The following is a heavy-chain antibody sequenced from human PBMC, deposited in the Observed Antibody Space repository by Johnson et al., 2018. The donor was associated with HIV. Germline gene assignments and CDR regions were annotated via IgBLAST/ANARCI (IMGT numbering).Heavy chain of an antibody. CDR1: AFTFSNAW. D-gene: IGHD6-19*01. Sequence: VQLVESGGGVVQPGRSLRLACAASAFTFSNAWMSWVRQTPGKGLEWVSGISWNTGSIGYVDSVKGRFTISRDNAKNSLFLQMTSLRTEDTAFYYCARVVSVAVAGSRQGAVGAFDMWGQGTMVTVSS. CDR2: ISWNTGSI. CDR3: ARVVSVAVAGSRQGAVGAFDM. V-gene: IGHV3-9*01. J-gene: IGHJ3*02.